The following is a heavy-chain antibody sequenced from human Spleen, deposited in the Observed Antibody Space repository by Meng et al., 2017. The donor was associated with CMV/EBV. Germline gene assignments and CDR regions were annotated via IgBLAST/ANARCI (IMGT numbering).Heavy chain of an antibody. Sequence: VLLRVWCPGVVKPSETLSLTCTVSVGSISSHYWSWIRRPPGKGLEWIGEINHSGSTNYNPSLKSRVTISVDTSKNQFSLKLPSGTAADTAVYYCARGTLDPYYFDYWGQGTLVTVSS. J-gene: IGHJ4*02. D-gene: IGHD1-1*01. CDR1: VGSISSHY. CDR2: INHSGST. V-gene: IGHV4-59*11. CDR3: ARGTLDPYYFDY.